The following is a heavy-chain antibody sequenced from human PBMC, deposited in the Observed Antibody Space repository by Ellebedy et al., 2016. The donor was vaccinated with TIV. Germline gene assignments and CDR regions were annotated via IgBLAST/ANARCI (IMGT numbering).Heavy chain of an antibody. J-gene: IGHJ6*02. D-gene: IGHD5/OR15-5a*01. Sequence: GESLKISCVASGFTFSNYNMNWVRQSPGKGLEWVSSIRSTGSDKYYAESVKGRFTISRDNAQNTLFLQMNSLRVEDTAVYYCATDVSYRMDVWGQGTTVTV. CDR1: GFTFSNYN. V-gene: IGHV3-21*06. CDR2: IRSTGSDK. CDR3: ATDVSYRMDV.